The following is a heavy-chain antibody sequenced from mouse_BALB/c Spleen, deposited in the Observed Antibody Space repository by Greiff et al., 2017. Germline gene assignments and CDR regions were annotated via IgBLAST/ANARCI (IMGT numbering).Heavy chain of an antibody. CDR1: GFTFSSYA. V-gene: IGHV5-6-5*01. CDR2: ISSGGST. Sequence: EVQGVESGGGLVKPGGSLKLSCAASGFTFSSYAMSWVRQTPEKRLEWVASISSGGSTYYPDSVKGRFTISRDNARNILYLQMSSLRSEDTAMYYCARGEITTATRWFAYWGQGTLVTVSA. D-gene: IGHD1-2*01. J-gene: IGHJ3*01. CDR3: ARGEITTATRWFAY.